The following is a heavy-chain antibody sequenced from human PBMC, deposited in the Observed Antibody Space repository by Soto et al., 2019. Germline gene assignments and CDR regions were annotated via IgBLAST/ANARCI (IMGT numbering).Heavy chain of an antibody. J-gene: IGHJ5*02. CDR3: ARGKRFSDWFDP. Sequence: SETLSLTCTVSGGAISTYYWTWIRQPAGKGLEWIGRIYSSGSTKYNPSLQSRVTMSLDTSNKKFSLRLTSVTAADTAVYYCARGKRFSDWFDPWGQGSLGTVSS. D-gene: IGHD3-3*01. CDR2: IYSSGST. CDR1: GGAISTYY. V-gene: IGHV4-4*07.